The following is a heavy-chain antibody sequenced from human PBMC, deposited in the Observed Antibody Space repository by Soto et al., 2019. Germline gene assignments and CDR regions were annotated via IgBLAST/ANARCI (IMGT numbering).Heavy chain of an antibody. CDR1: GFTFSSYE. Sequence: PXGALRLSCADSGFTFSSYEMNGVLQAPGQGLEWVYYISSSGSTIYYADSVKGRFTISRDNAKNSLYLQMNSLRAEDTAVYYCARGQLRYFDWLSRTDYYYYGMDVWGQGTTVTVSS. V-gene: IGHV3-48*03. J-gene: IGHJ6*02. CDR3: ARGQLRYFDWLSRTDYYYYGMDV. CDR2: ISSSGSTI. D-gene: IGHD3-9*01.